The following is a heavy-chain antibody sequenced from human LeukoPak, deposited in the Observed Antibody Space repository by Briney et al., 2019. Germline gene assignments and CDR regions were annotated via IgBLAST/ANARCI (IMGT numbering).Heavy chain of an antibody. CDR3: AAGTTWDLYFDY. D-gene: IGHD4-11*01. J-gene: IGHJ4*02. Sequence: TSVKVSCKASGFTFTSSAVQWVRQARGQRLEWIGWIVVGSGNTNYAQKFQERVTITRDMSTSTAYMELSSLRSEDTAVYYCAAGTTWDLYFDYWGQGTLVTVSS. CDR2: IVVGSGNT. V-gene: IGHV1-58*01. CDR1: GFTFTSSA.